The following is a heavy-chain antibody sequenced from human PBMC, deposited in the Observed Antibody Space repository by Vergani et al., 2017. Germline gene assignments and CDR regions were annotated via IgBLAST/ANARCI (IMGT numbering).Heavy chain of an antibody. CDR3: ASNPRLGGDVVDS. Sequence: QVQLQQWGPGLVTPSGTLSLTCAVYGGSISRDNWWNWVRQAPGKGLQWIGEIHRSRSTNYNPSLRRRVTISLDKAKNQFCLKLTSVTAADTAVYFCASNPRLGGDVVDSWGQGTLVTVSS. J-gene: IGHJ4*02. D-gene: IGHD3-16*01. V-gene: IGHV4-4*02. CDR1: GGSISRDNW. CDR2: IHRSRST.